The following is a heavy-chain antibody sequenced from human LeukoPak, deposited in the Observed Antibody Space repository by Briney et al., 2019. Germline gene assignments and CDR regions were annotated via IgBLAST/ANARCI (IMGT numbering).Heavy chain of an antibody. CDR1: GFTFSSYW. J-gene: IGHJ4*02. V-gene: IGHV3-74*01. Sequence: PGGSLRLSCAASGFTFSSYWMHWVRQAPGKGLVWVSRINTDGRSTRYADSVKGRFTISRDDAKNTLYLQANSLRGEDTAVYYCVRGFMGPDDYWGQGTLVTVSS. CDR3: VRGFMGPDDY. CDR2: INTDGRST. D-gene: IGHD3-3*01.